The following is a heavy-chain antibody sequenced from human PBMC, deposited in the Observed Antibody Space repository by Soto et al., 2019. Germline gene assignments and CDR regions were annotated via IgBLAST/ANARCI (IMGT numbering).Heavy chain of an antibody. D-gene: IGHD3-3*01. CDR2: ISYDGSNK. CDR1: GFTFSSYG. J-gene: IGHJ4*02. Sequence: ESGGGVVQTGRSLRLSCAASGFTFSSYGMHWVRQAPGKGLEWVAVISYDGSNKYYADSVKGRFTISRDNSKNTRYLQMNSVRAEDTAVYYCATEMEDFWSGYSSFEYWGQGTLVTVSS. CDR3: ATEMEDFWSGYSSFEY. V-gene: IGHV3-30*03.